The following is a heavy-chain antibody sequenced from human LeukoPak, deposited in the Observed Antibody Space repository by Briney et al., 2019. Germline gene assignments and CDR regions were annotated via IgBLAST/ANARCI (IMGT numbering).Heavy chain of an antibody. J-gene: IGHJ4*02. D-gene: IGHD6-19*01. Sequence: GGPLRLSCAASGFTFSSFAMTWVGQAPGKGLEWVSAVSRNGDSTYYADSVKGRFTISRDNSKNTLYLQMNSLRAEDTALYYCAKDLIAVGDGYYFDYWGQGTLVTVSS. CDR1: GFTFSSFA. CDR3: AKDLIAVGDGYYFDY. V-gene: IGHV3-23*01. CDR2: VSRNGDST.